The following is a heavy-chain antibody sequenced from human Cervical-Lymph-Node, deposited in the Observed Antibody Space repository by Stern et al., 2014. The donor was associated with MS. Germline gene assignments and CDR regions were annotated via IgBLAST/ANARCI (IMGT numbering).Heavy chain of an antibody. V-gene: IGHV1-46*03. CDR1: GDTFATYP. CDR2: VNPTDGRT. D-gene: IGHD4-17*01. Sequence: VQLVESRAEVKKPGASVKVSCKASGDTFATYPIHWLRQAPGQGPVWMGIVNPTDGRTTYAQTFQGRVTMTRDTSTRTVYMELSSLRAEDTAMYFCANPLPYANWGQGTRVTVSS. J-gene: IGHJ1*01. CDR3: ANPLPYAN.